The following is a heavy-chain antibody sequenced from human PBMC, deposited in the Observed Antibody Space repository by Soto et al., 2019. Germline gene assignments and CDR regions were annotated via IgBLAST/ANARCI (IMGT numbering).Heavy chain of an antibody. D-gene: IGHD4-4*01. CDR3: ARRRLTTPFDY. V-gene: IGHV1-46*01. J-gene: IGHJ4*02. CDR1: GYTFTSYY. CDR2: INPSGGST. Sequence: QVQLVQSGAEVKKPGASVKVSCKASGYTFTSYYMHWVRQAPGQGLEWMGIINPSGGSTSYAQKCQSXXTXTXVTSTSTVYMELSSLRSEDTAVYYCARRRLTTPFDYWGQGTLVTVSS.